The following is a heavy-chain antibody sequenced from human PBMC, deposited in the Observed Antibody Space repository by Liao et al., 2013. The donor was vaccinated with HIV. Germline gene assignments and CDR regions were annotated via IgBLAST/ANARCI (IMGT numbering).Heavy chain of an antibody. J-gene: IGHJ6*03. CDR3: ARYCSSTSCYRQYYMDV. CDR2: LYYSGST. Sequence: QVQLQESGPGLVKPSETLSLTCTVSGDSMSSYYWNWIRQPPGRGLEWIGYLYYSGSTNYNPSLKSRVTISVDTSKNQFSLKLSSVTAADTAVYYCARYCSSTSCYRQYYMDVWGKGTTVTVSS. V-gene: IGHV4-59*12. CDR1: GDSMSSYY. D-gene: IGHD2-2*02.